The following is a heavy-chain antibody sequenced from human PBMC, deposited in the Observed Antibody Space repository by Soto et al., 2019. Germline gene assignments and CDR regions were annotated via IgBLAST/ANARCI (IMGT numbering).Heavy chain of an antibody. V-gene: IGHV3-7*03. D-gene: IGHD3-3*01. CDR2: IKQDGSEK. CDR1: GFTFSSYW. CDR3: ARLGYDFWSGYLTEFDY. J-gene: IGHJ4*02. Sequence: LRLSCAASGFTFSSYWMSWVRQAPGKGLEWVANIKQDGSEKYYVDSVKGRFTISRDNAKNSLYLQMNSLRAEDTAVYYCARLGYDFWSGYLTEFDYWGQGTLVTVSS.